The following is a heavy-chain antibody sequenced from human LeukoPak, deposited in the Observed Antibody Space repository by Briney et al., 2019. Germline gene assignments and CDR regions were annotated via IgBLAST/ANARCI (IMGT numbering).Heavy chain of an antibody. CDR2: IKQDGSET. J-gene: IGHJ4*02. Sequence: GGSLRLSCAASGFTFGNSWMTWVRQAPGKGLEWVASIKQDGSETYYVDSVKGRFTISRDNAKNSLYLQMSSLRAEDSAVYYCARDSVGSSVYWGQGTLVTVSS. V-gene: IGHV3-7*01. CDR1: GFTFGNSW. CDR3: ARDSVGSSVY. D-gene: IGHD6-19*01.